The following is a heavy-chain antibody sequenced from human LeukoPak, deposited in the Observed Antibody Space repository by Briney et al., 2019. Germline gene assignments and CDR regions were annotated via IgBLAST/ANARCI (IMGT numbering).Heavy chain of an antibody. CDR1: GFTFSSYW. V-gene: IGHV3-7*03. J-gene: IGHJ6*02. D-gene: IGHD3-16*01. CDR2: INRNGNVN. CDR3: ARGGGLDV. Sequence: PGGSLRLSCAASGFTFSSYWMNWARQAPGQGLEWVASINRNGNVNYYVDSVKGRFTISRDNAKNSLYLQMSNLRAEDTAVYFCARGGGLDVWGQGATVTVSS.